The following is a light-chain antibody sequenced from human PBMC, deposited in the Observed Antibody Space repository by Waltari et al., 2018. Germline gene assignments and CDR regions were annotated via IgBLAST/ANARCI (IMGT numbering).Light chain of an antibody. CDR2: GSS. Sequence: EIVMTQSPATLSVSPGERATLSCRASQSVRSNLAWYQQKPGQAPRLLIYGSSTMATGIPARFSGSWSGTEFTLTISSLQSEDFAVYSCQQYNNWPGTFGQGTKVEIK. J-gene: IGKJ1*01. V-gene: IGKV3-15*01. CDR1: QSVRSN. CDR3: QQYNNWPGT.